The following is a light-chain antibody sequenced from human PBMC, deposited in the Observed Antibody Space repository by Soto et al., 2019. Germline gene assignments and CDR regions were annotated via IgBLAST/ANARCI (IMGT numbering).Light chain of an antibody. V-gene: IGKV3-15*01. CDR2: GAS. Sequence: QTLGTASLSARVKITVSAGASQSVSSNLAWYQQKPGQAPRLLIYGASTRATGIPARFSGSGSGTEFTLTVCGLEFEDVAVFCCQRDNDWPRALGQGTKVDIK. CDR1: QSVSSN. J-gene: IGKJ1*01. CDR3: QRDNDWPRA.